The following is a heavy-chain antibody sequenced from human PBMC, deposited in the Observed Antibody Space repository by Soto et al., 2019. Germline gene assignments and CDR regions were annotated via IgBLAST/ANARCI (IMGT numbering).Heavy chain of an antibody. CDR2: INHSGST. CDR3: ARGRPACSGGSCVVGYLDC. Sequence: QVQLKQWGAGLLKPSETLSLTCAVYDGSFSGYYWSWIRQPPGKGLEWIGEINHSGSTNYNPSLKSRVTISEDTSKNQFSLNLSSVTAADTPVYYCARGRPACSGGSCVVGYLDCWGQGPLVTVSS. D-gene: IGHD2-15*01. CDR1: DGSFSGYY. V-gene: IGHV4-34*01. J-gene: IGHJ4*02.